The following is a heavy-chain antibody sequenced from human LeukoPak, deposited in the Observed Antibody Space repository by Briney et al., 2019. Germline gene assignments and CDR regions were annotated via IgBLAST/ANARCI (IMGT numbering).Heavy chain of an antibody. V-gene: IGHV3-9*01. J-gene: IGHJ4*02. CDR3: ARDRDEYCSGGSCSVFDY. D-gene: IGHD2-15*01. CDR2: ISWNSGSI. CDR1: GFTFDDYA. Sequence: GGSLRLSCAASGFTFDDYAMHWVRQAPGKGLEWVSGISWNSGSIGYADSVKGRFTISRDNAKKSLYLQMNSLRAEDTAVYYCARDRDEYCSGGSCSVFDYWGQGTLVTVSS.